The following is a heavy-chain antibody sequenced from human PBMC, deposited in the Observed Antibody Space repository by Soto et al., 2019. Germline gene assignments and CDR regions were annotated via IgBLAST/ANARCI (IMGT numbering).Heavy chain of an antibody. V-gene: IGHV3-48*03. CDR1: GFTFSSYE. Sequence: GGSLRLSCAASGFTFSSYEMNWVRQAPGKGLEWVSYISSSGSTIYYADSVKGRFTISRDNAKNSLYLQMNSLRAEDTAVYYCAAWSIAARSFDYCGQGTLVTVSS. J-gene: IGHJ4*02. CDR2: ISSSGSTI. CDR3: AAWSIAARSFDY. D-gene: IGHD6-6*01.